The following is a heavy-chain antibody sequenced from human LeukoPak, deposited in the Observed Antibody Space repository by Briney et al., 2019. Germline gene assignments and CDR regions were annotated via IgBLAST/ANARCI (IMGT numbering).Heavy chain of an antibody. CDR3: VRRVFRFLELNDAEEFYFDY. CDR1: GYTFTSYD. CDR2: MNPNTGDT. V-gene: IGHV1-8*03. Sequence: GASVKVSCKASGYTFTSYDISWVRQATGQGLEWMGWMNPNTGDTGYAQKFQGRVTITRNTSISTAYMELSSLRSEDTAVYYCVRRVFRFLELNDAEEFYFDYWGQGTLVTVSS. J-gene: IGHJ4*02. D-gene: IGHD3-3*01.